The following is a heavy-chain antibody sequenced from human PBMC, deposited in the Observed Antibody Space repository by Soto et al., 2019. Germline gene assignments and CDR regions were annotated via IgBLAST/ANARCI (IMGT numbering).Heavy chain of an antibody. J-gene: IGHJ4*02. CDR3: ARDSDVWGTNYFDY. CDR2: ISYDGSNK. D-gene: IGHD3-16*01. Sequence: QVQLVESGGGVVQPGRSLRLSCAASGFTFSSYAMHWVRQAPGKGLEWVAVISYDGSNKYYADSVKGRFTISRDNSKKTLYLQMNSLRAEDTAVYHCARDSDVWGTNYFDYWGQGTLVTVSS. V-gene: IGHV3-30-3*01. CDR1: GFTFSSYA.